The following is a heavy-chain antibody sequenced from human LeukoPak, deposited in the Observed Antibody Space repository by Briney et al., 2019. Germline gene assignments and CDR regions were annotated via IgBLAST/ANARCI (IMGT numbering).Heavy chain of an antibody. J-gene: IGHJ6*02. V-gene: IGHV3-30*18. CDR2: ISYDGSNK. CDR3: AKDLMVTHYYYGMDV. D-gene: IGHD2-8*01. CDR1: GFTFSSYG. Sequence: PGRSLRLSCAASGFTFSSYGMHWVRQAPGKGLEWVAVISYDGSNKYYADSVKGRFTISRDNSKNTLYLQMNSLRAEDTAVHYCAKDLMVTHYYYGMDVWGQGTTVTVSS.